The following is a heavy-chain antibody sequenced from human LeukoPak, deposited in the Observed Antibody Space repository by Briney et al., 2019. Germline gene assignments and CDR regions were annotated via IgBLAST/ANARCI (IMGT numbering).Heavy chain of an antibody. D-gene: IGHD1-1*01. CDR2: ISLGGSVT. Sequence: GGSLRLSCAACVFTFSSYAMSWVRQAPGKGLDWVSAISLGGSVTYNADSVKGRFTIFRDNSKNTLYLQMNSLRVEDTAIYYCAKALEPPFWFDYWGQGTLVTVCS. CDR1: VFTFSSYA. V-gene: IGHV3-23*01. J-gene: IGHJ4*02. CDR3: AKALEPPFWFDY.